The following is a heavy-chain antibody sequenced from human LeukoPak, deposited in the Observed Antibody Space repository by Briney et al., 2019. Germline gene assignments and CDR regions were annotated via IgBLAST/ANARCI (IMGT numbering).Heavy chain of an antibody. CDR1: GGSISSGSYY. CDR3: AKDCSVAAAPDCPFDY. D-gene: IGHD6-13*01. CDR2: ISGSGGST. Sequence: PSETLSLTCTVSGGSISSGSYYWSWVRQAPGKGLEWVSAISGSGGSTYYADSVKGRFTISRDNSKSTLYLQMNSLRAEDTAVYYCAKDCSVAAAPDCPFDYWGQGTLVTVSS. J-gene: IGHJ4*02. V-gene: IGHV3-23*01.